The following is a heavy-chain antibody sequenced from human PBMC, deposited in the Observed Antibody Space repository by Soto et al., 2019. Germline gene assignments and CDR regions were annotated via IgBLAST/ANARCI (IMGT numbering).Heavy chain of an antibody. CDR1: GYSFTRYW. J-gene: IGHJ4*01. CDR3: ARWYSSGLYYLDY. V-gene: IGHV5-51*01. CDR2: IYPGDSDT. D-gene: IGHD6-19*01. Sequence: RPSLNLSGTGSGYSFTRYWIAWERQMPGKGLECMGIIYPGDSDTRYSPSFQGQVTISADKSSAYLQWNSLEASDTAMYFCARWYSSGLYYLDYWGHGTLVTVSS.